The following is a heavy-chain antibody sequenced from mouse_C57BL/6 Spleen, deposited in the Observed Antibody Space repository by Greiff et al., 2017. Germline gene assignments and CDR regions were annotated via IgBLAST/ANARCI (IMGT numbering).Heavy chain of an antibody. V-gene: IGHV1-26*01. Sequence: EVQLQQSGPELVKPGASVKISCKASGYTFTDYYMNWVKQSPGKSLEWIGDINPNNGGTGYNQKFKGKATLAVDKSSSTAYMELSSLTSEDSAVYYCASRGPVYYCGSYDAMDYWGQGTSVTVSA. CDR2: INPNNGGT. D-gene: IGHD1-1*01. J-gene: IGHJ4*01. CDR1: GYTFTDYY. CDR3: ASRGPVYYCGSYDAMDY.